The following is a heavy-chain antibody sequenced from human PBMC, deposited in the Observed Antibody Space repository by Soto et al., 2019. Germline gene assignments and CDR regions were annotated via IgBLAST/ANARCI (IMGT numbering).Heavy chain of an antibody. V-gene: IGHV3-30*18. Sequence: QVQLVESGGGVVQPGRSLRLSCAASGFTFSSYGMHWVRQAPGKGLEWVAVISYDGSNKYYAYSVKGRFTISRDNSKNTLYLQMNSLRAEDTAVYYCAKDRGDYYYYDGMDVWGQGTTVTVAS. D-gene: IGHD3-10*01. CDR3: AKDRGDYYYYDGMDV. CDR2: ISYDGSNK. J-gene: IGHJ6*02. CDR1: GFTFSSYG.